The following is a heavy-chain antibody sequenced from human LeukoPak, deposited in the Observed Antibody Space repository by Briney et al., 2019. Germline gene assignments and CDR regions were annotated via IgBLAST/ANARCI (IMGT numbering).Heavy chain of an antibody. CDR1: GFTFSDYY. CDR2: IYYSGST. V-gene: IGHV4-59*01. Sequence: GSLRLSCAASGFTFSDYYMSWIRQPPGKGLEWIGYIYYSGSTNYSPSLKSRVTISVDTSKSQFSLKLSSVTAADTAVYYCARAGLTGRYNWFDPWGQGTLVTVSS. CDR3: ARAGLTGRYNWFDP. D-gene: IGHD1-20*01. J-gene: IGHJ5*02.